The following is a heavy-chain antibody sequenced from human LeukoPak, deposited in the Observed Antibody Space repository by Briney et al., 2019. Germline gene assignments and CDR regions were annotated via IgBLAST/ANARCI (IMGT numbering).Heavy chain of an antibody. J-gene: IGHJ4*02. CDR3: AKDLVVVSVAGRFDY. V-gene: IGHV3-30*18. CDR2: ISYDGSNK. Sequence: GGSLRLSCAASGFTFSSYGMHWVRQAPGKGLEWVAVISYDGSNKYYADSVKGRLTISRDNSKNTLSLQMNSLRAEDTAVYYCAKDLVVVSVAGRFDYWGQGTLVTVSS. D-gene: IGHD6-19*01. CDR1: GFTFSSYG.